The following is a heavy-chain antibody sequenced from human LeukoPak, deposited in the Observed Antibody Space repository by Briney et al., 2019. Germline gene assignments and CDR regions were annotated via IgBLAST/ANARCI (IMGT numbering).Heavy chain of an antibody. CDR3: ARDPFDWLLPKQFDY. V-gene: IGHV3-21*01. D-gene: IGHD3-9*01. CDR1: GFTFSSYS. Sequence: GGSLRLSCAASGFTFSSYSMNWVRQAPGKGLEWVSSISSSSSYIYYADSVKGRFTISRDNAKNSLYLQMNSLRAEDTAVYYCARDPFDWLLPKQFDYWGQETLVTVSS. CDR2: ISSSSSYI. J-gene: IGHJ4*02.